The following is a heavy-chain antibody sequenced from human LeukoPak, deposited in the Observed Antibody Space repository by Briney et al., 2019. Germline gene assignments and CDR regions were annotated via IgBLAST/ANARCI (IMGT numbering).Heavy chain of an antibody. CDR3: ARLELYSYYYDSSGYPFFDY. CDR1: GFTVSSNY. Sequence: PGGSLRLSCAASGFTVSSNYMSWVRQAPGKGLEWVSRINSDGSSTSYADSVKGRFTISRDNAKNTLYLQMNSLRAEDTAVYYCARLELYSYYYDSSGYPFFDYWGQGTLVTVSS. CDR2: INSDGSST. V-gene: IGHV3-74*01. D-gene: IGHD3-22*01. J-gene: IGHJ4*02.